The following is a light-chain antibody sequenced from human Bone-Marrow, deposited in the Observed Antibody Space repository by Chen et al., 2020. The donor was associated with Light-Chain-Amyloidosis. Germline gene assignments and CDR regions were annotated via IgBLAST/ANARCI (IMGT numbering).Light chain of an antibody. CDR2: FNN. Sequence: SYVLTQPPSVSVAPGKTATITCGENNIGGKTGHWYQQKPGQAPVLVIYFNNLRTSGIPERFAGYNSGNTANLTISRVEAGDAADYYCQAWDSSSDRDVFGTGTKVTVL. CDR1: NIGGKT. J-gene: IGLJ1*01. CDR3: QAWDSSSDRDV. V-gene: IGLV3-21*04.